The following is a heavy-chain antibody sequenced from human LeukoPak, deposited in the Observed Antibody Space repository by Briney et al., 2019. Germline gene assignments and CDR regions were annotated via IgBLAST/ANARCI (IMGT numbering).Heavy chain of an antibody. Sequence: SGPTLVNPTQTLTLTCTFSGFSLSTSGVGVGWIRQPPGKALEWLALIYWDDDKRYSPSLKSRLTITMDTSKNQLVLTMTNMDPVDTATYHCAHRRGNSGWSEGYFDYWGRGILVTVSS. CDR2: IYWDDDK. CDR3: AHRRGNSGWSEGYFDY. D-gene: IGHD6-19*01. J-gene: IGHJ4*02. CDR1: GFSLSTSGVG. V-gene: IGHV2-5*02.